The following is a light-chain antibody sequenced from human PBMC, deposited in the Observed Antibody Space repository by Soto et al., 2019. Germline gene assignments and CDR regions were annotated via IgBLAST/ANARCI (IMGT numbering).Light chain of an antibody. CDR1: QSVSNNY. CDR2: DAS. J-gene: IGKJ4*01. V-gene: IGKV3-20*01. CDR3: QQYAGSPLT. Sequence: EKVLTQSPGTLSLSPGERAPLSCRASQSVSNNYLAWYQQKPGQAPRLLIYDASKRATGIPDRFSGSGSGTDFTLTISRLEPEDFAVYYCQQYAGSPLTFGGGTKADI.